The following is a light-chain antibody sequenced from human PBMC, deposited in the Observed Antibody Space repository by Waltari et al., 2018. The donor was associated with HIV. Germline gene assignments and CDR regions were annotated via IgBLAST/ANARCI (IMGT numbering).Light chain of an antibody. CDR3: SSYTSSITLV. J-gene: IGLJ2*01. CDR2: DVS. V-gene: IGLV2-14*01. Sequence: QSALTQPASVSGSPGQSITISCTGTSSDVGGYNYVSWYQQHPGKAPKLMIYDVSNRPSGFSNRSSGSNSGNTASLTLSGLQAEDEADYYCSSYTSSITLVFGGGTKLTVL. CDR1: SSDVGGYNY.